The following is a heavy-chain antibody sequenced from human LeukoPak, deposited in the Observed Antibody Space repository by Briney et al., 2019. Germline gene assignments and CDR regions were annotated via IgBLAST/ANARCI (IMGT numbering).Heavy chain of an antibody. D-gene: IGHD1-26*01. Sequence: PGSSLRLSCAASGFTFSSYGMHWVRQAPGKGLERVAVISYDGSNKYYADPVKGRFTIPKDNSKNTPHLQMNMLRPEDTAVYYCAKEGGSDSFYYYYYMDVWGKGTTVTISS. CDR1: GFTFSSYG. CDR3: AKEGGSDSFYYYYYMDV. CDR2: ISYDGSNK. J-gene: IGHJ6*03. V-gene: IGHV3-30*18.